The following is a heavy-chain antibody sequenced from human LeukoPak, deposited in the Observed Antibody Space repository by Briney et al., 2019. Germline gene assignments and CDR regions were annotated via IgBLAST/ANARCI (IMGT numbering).Heavy chain of an antibody. CDR3: ARGTDYYDSSGWLDP. CDR1: GDSISSGHY. CDR2: IHHSGST. Sequence: SEILSLTCTVSGDSISSGHYWDWIRQPPGRGLEWIGSIHHSGSTWYNPSLKSRVTISLDTSQTQISLRVTSVTAADTAVYYCARGTDYYDSSGWLDPWGQGTLVTVSS. D-gene: IGHD3-22*01. J-gene: IGHJ5*02. V-gene: IGHV4-38-2*02.